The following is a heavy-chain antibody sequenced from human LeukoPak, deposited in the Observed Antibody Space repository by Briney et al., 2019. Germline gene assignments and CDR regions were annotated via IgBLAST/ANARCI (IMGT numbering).Heavy chain of an antibody. J-gene: IGHJ6*02. D-gene: IGHD3-10*01. V-gene: IGHV1-8*01. CDR2: MNPNSGNT. CDR1: GYTFTSYD. CDR3: ARDPREFALVREAGPDYYYYGMDV. Sequence: ASVKVSCKASGYTFTSYDINWVRQATGQGLEWMGWMNPNSGNTGYAQKFQGRVAMTRNTSISTAYMELSSLRSEDTAVYYCARDPREFALVREAGPDYYYYGMDVWGQGTTVTVSS.